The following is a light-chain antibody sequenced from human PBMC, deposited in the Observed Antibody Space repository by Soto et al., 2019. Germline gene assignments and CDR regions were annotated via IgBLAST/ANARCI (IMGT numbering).Light chain of an antibody. J-gene: IGKJ1*01. Sequence: DIVMTQSPGTLSLSPGERATLSCRASQSVSTNLAWYQQIPGQAPRLLIYGASTRATGIPARFSGSGSGTKFTLAISSLQSENFAFYYCQQYNDWPKTSGLGTKV. V-gene: IGKV3-15*01. CDR3: QQYNDWPKT. CDR2: GAS. CDR1: QSVSTN.